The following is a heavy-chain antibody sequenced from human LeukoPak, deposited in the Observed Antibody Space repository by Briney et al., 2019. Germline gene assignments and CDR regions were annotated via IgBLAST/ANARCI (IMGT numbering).Heavy chain of an antibody. V-gene: IGHV4-4*02. CDR3: ARRSPYSTGWSSYFDY. J-gene: IGHJ4*02. D-gene: IGHD6-19*01. Sequence: SETLSLTCAVSGGSISSTNWWSWVRQPPGKGLEWTGEIYRSGTTNYKPSLKSRVTISLDKSRNHFSLKLTSVTAADSAVYYRARRSPYSTGWSSYFDYWGQGALVTVSS. CDR1: GGSISSTNW. CDR2: IYRSGTT.